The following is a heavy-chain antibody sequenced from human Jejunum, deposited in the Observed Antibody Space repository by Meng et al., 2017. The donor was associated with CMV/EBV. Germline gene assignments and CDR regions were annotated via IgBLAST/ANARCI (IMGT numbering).Heavy chain of an antibody. CDR3: ARDYRRGDGSG. CDR1: GFTFRTYT. D-gene: IGHD2-21*02. CDR2: ITSSSTYI. Sequence: CAASGFTFRTYTMNWVRQAPGKGLGWVSSITSSSTYIYYADSAKGRFTISRDNAKNSLYLQMNSLRADDTAVYYCARDYRRGDGSGWGQGTLVTVSS. V-gene: IGHV3-21*01. J-gene: IGHJ4*02.